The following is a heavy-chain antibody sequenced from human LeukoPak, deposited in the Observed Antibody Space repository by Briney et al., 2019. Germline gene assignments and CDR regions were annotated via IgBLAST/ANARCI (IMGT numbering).Heavy chain of an antibody. Sequence: GGSLRLSFAASGFTFSSYSMNWVRQAPGKGLEWVSSISSSSSYIYYADSVKGRFTISRDNAKNSLYLQMNSLRAEDTAGYYCARDLGAAAGDFDYWGQGTLVTVSS. CDR1: GFTFSSYS. CDR2: ISSSSSYI. V-gene: IGHV3-21*01. J-gene: IGHJ4*02. D-gene: IGHD6-13*01. CDR3: ARDLGAAAGDFDY.